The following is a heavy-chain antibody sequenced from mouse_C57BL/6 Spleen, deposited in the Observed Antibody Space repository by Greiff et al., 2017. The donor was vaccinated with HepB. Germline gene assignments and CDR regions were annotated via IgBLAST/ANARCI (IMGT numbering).Heavy chain of an antibody. V-gene: IGHV3-6*01. Sequence: EVQLQESGPGLVKPSQSLSLTCSVTGYSITSGYYWNWIRQFPGNKLEWMGYISYDGSNNYNPSLINRISITRDTSKNQFFLKLNSVTTEDTATYYCARDPVVATRYYYAMDYWGQGTSVTVSS. D-gene: IGHD1-1*01. CDR2: ISYDGSN. J-gene: IGHJ4*01. CDR1: GYSITSGYY. CDR3: ARDPVVATRYYYAMDY.